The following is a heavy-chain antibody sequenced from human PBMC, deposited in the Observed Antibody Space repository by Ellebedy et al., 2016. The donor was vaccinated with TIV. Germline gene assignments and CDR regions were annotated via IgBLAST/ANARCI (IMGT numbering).Heavy chain of an antibody. D-gene: IGHD5-24*01. J-gene: IGHJ3*01. CDR1: GFTFSSYA. CDR3: VKDQIAGDGRWVFDL. CDR2: LHGSGRGI. V-gene: IGHV3-23*01. Sequence: PGGSLRLSCAASGFTFSSYAMSWVRQAPGKGLEGVSGLHGSGRGIWYSDSVKGRFTISRDNSKNTVYLQMNSLRAEDTGIYYCVKDQIAGDGRWVFDLWGQGTMVTVSS.